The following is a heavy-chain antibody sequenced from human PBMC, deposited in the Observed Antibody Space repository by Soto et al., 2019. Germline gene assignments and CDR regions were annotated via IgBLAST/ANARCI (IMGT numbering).Heavy chain of an antibody. V-gene: IGHV3-74*01. CDR2: INPEETTT. D-gene: IGHD1-26*01. CDR3: TRDTFGARDY. J-gene: IGHJ4*02. CDR1: GFDFSSNW. Sequence: GGSLRLSCAASGFDFSSNWMHWVRQAPGKGLVWVSRINPEETTTTYADPVKGRFTISRDNALGTLYLQMNSLRVEDTAVYYCTRDTFGARDYWGQGTLVTVSS.